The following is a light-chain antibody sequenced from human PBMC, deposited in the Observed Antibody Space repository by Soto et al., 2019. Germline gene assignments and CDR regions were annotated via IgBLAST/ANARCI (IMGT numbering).Light chain of an antibody. J-gene: IGLJ2*01. V-gene: IGLV1-40*01. CDR3: QSFDITLSGSL. CDR1: KSNIGAGYE. Sequence: QSVLTQPPSVSGAPGQRVTISCTGSKSNIGAGYEVHWYQQLPGTAPRLLIYGNSNRPSGVPDRFSGFKSRTSASLAITGLQAEDEADYYCQSFDITLSGSLFGGGTKVTVL. CDR2: GNS.